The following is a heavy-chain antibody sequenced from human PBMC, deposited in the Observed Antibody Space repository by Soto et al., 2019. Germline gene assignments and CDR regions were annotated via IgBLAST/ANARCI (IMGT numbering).Heavy chain of an antibody. CDR1: GFTFSSYE. CDR3: ARVGAERFQDGMDV. J-gene: IGHJ6*02. D-gene: IGHD3-16*01. Sequence: PGRSLRLSCAAAGFTFSSYEMNWVRQAPGKGLEWVSYISSSGSTIYYADSVKGRFTISRDNAKNSLYLQMNSLRAEDTAVYYCARVGAERFQDGMDVWGQGTTVTVSS. V-gene: IGHV3-48*03. CDR2: ISSSGSTI.